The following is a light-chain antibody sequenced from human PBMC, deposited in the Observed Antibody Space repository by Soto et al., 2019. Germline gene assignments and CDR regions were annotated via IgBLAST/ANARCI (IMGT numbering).Light chain of an antibody. CDR3: QQYGSSPPEGFT. J-gene: IGKJ3*01. Sequence: EIVLTQSPGTPSLSPGERATLSCRASQSVDSAYFAWYQQKPGQAPRLLIYGASRRATGIPDRFSGSGSGTDFTLTISRLEPEDFAVYYCQQYGSSPPEGFTFGPGTKVDIK. V-gene: IGKV3-20*01. CDR2: GAS. CDR1: QSVDSAY.